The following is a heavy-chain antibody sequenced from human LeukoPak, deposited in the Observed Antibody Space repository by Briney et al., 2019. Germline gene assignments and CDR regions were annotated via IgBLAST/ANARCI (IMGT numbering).Heavy chain of an antibody. CDR1: GFTFSSYW. CDR2: IKQDGSEK. V-gene: IGHV3-7*01. Sequence: GGSLRLSCAASGFTFSSYWMSWVRQAPGKGLEWVANIKQDGSEKYYVDSVKGRFTISRDNSKNTLYLQMNSLRAEDTAVYYCARDIGAVAGVYWGQGTLVTVSS. CDR3: ARDIGAVAGVY. J-gene: IGHJ4*02. D-gene: IGHD6-19*01.